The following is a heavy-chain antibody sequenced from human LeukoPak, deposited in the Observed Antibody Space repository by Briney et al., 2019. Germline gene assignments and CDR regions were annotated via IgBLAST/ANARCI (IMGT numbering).Heavy chain of an antibody. Sequence: GGSLRLSCAASGFTFNSYWMNWVRQAPGKGLEWVANIKQDGAEKYYVDSVKGRFTISRDNAKSSLYLQMNCLRAEDTAVYYCASPYCSSTSCSTLHDFRGQGTLVTVSS. CDR3: ASPYCSSTSCSTLHDF. V-gene: IGHV3-7*01. D-gene: IGHD2-2*01. CDR2: IKQDGAEK. CDR1: GFTFNSYW. J-gene: IGHJ4*02.